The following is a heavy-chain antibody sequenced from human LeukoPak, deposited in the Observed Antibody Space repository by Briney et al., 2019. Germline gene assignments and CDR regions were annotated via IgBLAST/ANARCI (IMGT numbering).Heavy chain of an antibody. CDR3: AKEKTAYSSSWFISGFDY. V-gene: IGHV3-30-3*01. CDR1: GFTFSSYA. Sequence: GGSLRLSCAASGFTFSSYAMHWVRQAPGKGLEWVAVISYDGSNKYYADSVKGRFTISRDNSKNTLYLQMNSLRAEDTAVYFCAKEKTAYSSSWFISGFDYWGQGTPVTVSS. D-gene: IGHD6-13*01. CDR2: ISYDGSNK. J-gene: IGHJ4*02.